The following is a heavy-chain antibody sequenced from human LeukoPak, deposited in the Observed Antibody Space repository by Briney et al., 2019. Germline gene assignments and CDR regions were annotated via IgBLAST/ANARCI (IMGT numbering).Heavy chain of an antibody. V-gene: IGHV4-59*01. CDR2: IYYSGST. J-gene: IGHJ4*02. CDR1: GGSISSYY. Sequence: SETLSLTCTVSGGSISSYYWSWFRQPPGKGLEWIGYIYYSGSTNYNPSLKSRVTISVDTSKNQFSLKLSSVTAADTAVYYCARAVYDILTGYSFDYWGQGTLVSVSS. D-gene: IGHD3-9*01. CDR3: ARAVYDILTGYSFDY.